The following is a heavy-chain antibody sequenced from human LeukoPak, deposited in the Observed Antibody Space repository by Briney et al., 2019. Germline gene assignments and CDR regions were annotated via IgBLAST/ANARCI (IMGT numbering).Heavy chain of an antibody. J-gene: IGHJ4*02. Sequence: PGGSLRLSCAASGFIFSYYGMHWVRQAPGKGLEWVAVIWYDGSNRYYADSLKGQFTISRDNSKNTLYLQMNSLTADDTAVYYCARDPLGVLSYFDYWGQGTLVTVSS. V-gene: IGHV3-33*01. CDR2: IWYDGSNR. CDR1: GFIFSYYG. D-gene: IGHD3-16*01. CDR3: ARDPLGVLSYFDY.